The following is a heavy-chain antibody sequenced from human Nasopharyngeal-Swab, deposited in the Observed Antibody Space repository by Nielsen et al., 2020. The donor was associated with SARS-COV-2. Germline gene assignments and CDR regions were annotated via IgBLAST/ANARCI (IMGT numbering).Heavy chain of an antibody. CDR3: ARGDKRYGDYVRRLWYFDL. Sequence: WIRQPPGKGLEWIGEINHSGSTNYNPSLKSRVTISVDTSKNQFSPKLSSVTAADTAVYYCARGDKRYGDYVRRLWYFDLWGRGTLVTVSS. CDR2: INHSGST. J-gene: IGHJ2*01. D-gene: IGHD4-17*01. V-gene: IGHV4-34*01.